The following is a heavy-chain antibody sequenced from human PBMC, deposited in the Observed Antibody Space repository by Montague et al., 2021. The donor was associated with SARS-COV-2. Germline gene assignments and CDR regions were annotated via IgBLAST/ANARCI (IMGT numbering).Heavy chain of an antibody. CDR2: IFYRGGT. V-gene: IGHV4-31*03. Sequence: TLSLTCTVSGGSISSGGYDWSWVRQPPGKGLDWIGYIFYRGGTXYNPSLKSRVSMSVDTSKIQFSLNLTSVTAADTAVYYCARANYYVMTSKAYAMDVWGQGTTVTVSS. CDR3: ARANYYVMTSKAYAMDV. CDR1: GGSISSGGYD. J-gene: IGHJ6*02. D-gene: IGHD3-16*01.